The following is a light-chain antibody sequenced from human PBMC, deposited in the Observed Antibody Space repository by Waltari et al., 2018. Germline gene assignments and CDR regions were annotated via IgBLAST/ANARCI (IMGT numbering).Light chain of an antibody. CDR1: SRVLGCYSL. J-gene: IGLJ1*01. V-gene: IGLV2-14*01. CDR3: SSYTSIIPPFL. Sequence: QSALLHTASVSGSPGQSLALSCSSPSRVLGCYSLVAWYQQQPAKALKLMIYDVSHRPSGVSNRFSGSKSGNTASLTISGLQPEDEADYYCSSYTSIIPPFLFGTGTKVTVL. CDR2: DVS.